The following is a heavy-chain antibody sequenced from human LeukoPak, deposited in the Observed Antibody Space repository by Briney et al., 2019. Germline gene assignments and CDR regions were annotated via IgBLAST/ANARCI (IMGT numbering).Heavy chain of an antibody. Sequence: SETLSLTCTVSGGSISTYYWSWMRQPPGRGLEWIGYIYYSGSTNHNPSLQSRVTISVDTSKNQFSLKLNSVTAADTAVYYCARGGVPGGFYGSFDYWGQGTLVSISS. CDR2: IYYSGST. CDR3: ARGGVPGGFYGSFDY. CDR1: GGSISTYY. D-gene: IGHD3-3*01. V-gene: IGHV4-59*01. J-gene: IGHJ4*02.